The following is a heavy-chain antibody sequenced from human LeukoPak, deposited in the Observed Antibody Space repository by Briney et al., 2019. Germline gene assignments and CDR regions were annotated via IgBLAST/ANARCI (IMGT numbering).Heavy chain of an antibody. CDR3: ARDGNYGDYVFEGEIGWYFDL. J-gene: IGHJ2*01. V-gene: IGHV4-39*07. CDR1: GGSISSSSYY. Sequence: SETLSLTCTVSGGSISSSSYYWGWIRQPPGKGLEWIGSIYYSGSTYYNPSLKSRVTISVDTSKNQFSLKLSSVTAADTAVCYCARDGNYGDYVFEGEIGWYFDLWGRGTLVTVSS. D-gene: IGHD4-17*01. CDR2: IYYSGST.